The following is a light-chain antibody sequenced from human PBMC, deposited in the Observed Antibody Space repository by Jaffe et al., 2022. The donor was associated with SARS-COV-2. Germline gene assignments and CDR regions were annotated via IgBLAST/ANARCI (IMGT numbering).Light chain of an antibody. CDR2: GAS. V-gene: IGKV1-39*01. J-gene: IGKJ3*01. CDR3: QQGHSTPFT. CDR1: QKITTY. Sequence: DIQMTQSPSSLSASVGDRVIITCRASQKITTYLSWYQQKPGRAPKLLIYGASSLQSGVPSRFSGSGSGTDFTFTISSLQPEDFATYYCQQGHSTPFTFGPGTKVDIK.